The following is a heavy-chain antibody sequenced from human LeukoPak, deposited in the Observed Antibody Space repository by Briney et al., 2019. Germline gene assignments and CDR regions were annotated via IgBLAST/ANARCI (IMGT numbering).Heavy chain of an antibody. CDR2: ISYDGSNK. Sequence: GGSLRLSCAASGFTFSSYAMHWVRQAPGKGLEWVAVISYDGSNKYYADSVKGRFTISRDNSKNTLYLQMNSLRAEDTAVYYCAKEAPVTTSLDYWGQGTLVTVSS. J-gene: IGHJ4*02. CDR3: AKEAPVTTSLDY. D-gene: IGHD4-17*01. V-gene: IGHV3-30*04. CDR1: GFTFSSYA.